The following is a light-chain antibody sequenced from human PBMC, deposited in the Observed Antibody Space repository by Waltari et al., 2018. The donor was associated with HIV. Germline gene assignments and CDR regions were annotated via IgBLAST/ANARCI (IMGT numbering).Light chain of an antibody. J-gene: IGLJ1*01. CDR1: TSDVGGYRY. CDR2: DVS. V-gene: IGLV2-14*03. Sequence: QSALTQPASVSGSPGQSITISCTGTTSDVGGYRYVSWYQQHPGKAPKIMIYDVSNRASGCSNRFSGSKSGNTASLTISVLQAEDEADYYCSSYTSSSTYVFGTGTKVTVL. CDR3: SSYTSSSTYV.